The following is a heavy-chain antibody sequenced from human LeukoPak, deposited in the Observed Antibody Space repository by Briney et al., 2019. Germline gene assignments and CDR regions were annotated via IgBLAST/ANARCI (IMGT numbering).Heavy chain of an antibody. D-gene: IGHD4-17*01. CDR2: IHYSGST. Sequence: PSETLSLTCTVSGGSISNCYWSWIRQPPGKGLEWIGYIHYSGSTNYNPSLKSRVTISVDTSKNQFSLRLNSVTAADTAVYYCARVPISTTARGYFDYWGQGTLVTVSS. J-gene: IGHJ4*02. CDR1: GGSISNCY. V-gene: IGHV4-59*08. CDR3: ARVPISTTARGYFDY.